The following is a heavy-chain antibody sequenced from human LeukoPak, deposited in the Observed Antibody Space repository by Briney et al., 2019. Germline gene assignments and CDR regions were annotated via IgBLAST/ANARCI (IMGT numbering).Heavy chain of an antibody. Sequence: PGGSLRLSCAASGFTFSSFTMNWVRQAPGKGLEWVSYISSSRSTIYYADPVKGRFTISRDNAKNSLYLQMNSLRAEDTAVYYCARSGWYAGGYDAFDIWGQGTMVTVSS. CDR1: GFTFSSFT. J-gene: IGHJ3*02. V-gene: IGHV3-48*01. CDR3: ARSGWYAGGYDAFDI. CDR2: ISSSRSTI. D-gene: IGHD6-19*01.